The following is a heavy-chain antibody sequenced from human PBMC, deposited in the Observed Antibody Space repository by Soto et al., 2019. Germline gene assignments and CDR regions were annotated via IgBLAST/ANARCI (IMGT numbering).Heavy chain of an antibody. CDR1: GFTFSTYS. J-gene: IGHJ4*02. V-gene: IGHV3-21*01. CDR3: AREDGIVGATSAFDY. CDR2: INGRSNYI. Sequence: EVQLVESGGGLVKPGGSLRLSCAASGFTFSTYSMNWVRQAPGKGLEWVSSINGRSNYIYYADSVKGRFTISRDNAKNSLYLQMNSLRAEDTAVYYCAREDGIVGATSAFDYCCQGTLVTVSS. D-gene: IGHD1-26*01.